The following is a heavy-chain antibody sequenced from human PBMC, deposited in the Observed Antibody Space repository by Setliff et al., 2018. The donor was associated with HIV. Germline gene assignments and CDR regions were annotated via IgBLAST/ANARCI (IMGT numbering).Heavy chain of an antibody. V-gene: IGHV1-18*01. D-gene: IGHD5-18*01. CDR1: GDTFTKYG. CDR3: ATVITVGYNYYGMDV. Sequence: GASVKVSCKASGDTFTKYGISWVRQAPGQGLEWMGWISTYNGNTNYAQKLQGRVTMTTDTSTSTAYMELGSLRSDDTAVYFCATVITVGYNYYGMDVWGQGTTVTVSS. J-gene: IGHJ6*02. CDR2: ISTYNGNT.